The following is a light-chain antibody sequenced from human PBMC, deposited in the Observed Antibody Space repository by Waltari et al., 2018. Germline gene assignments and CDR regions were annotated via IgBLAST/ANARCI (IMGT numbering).Light chain of an antibody. V-gene: IGLV9-49*01. CDR3: GADHGSGSNFVWV. CDR1: SGPSNYK. CDR2: VGTGGIVG. J-gene: IGLJ3*02. Sequence: QPVLTQPPSASASLGASVTLTRTLSSGPSNYKVDWHQPHPGKGPRFVLRVGTGGIVGSKGDGIPDRFSVLGSGLNRYLTIKNIQEEDESDYHCGADHGSGSNFVWVFGGGTKLTVL.